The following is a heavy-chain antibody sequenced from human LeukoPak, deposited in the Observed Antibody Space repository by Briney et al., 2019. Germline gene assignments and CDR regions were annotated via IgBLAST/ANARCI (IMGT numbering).Heavy chain of an antibody. CDR2: KNPNSGNT. V-gene: IGHV1-8*01. Sequence: ASVKVSCKASGYTFTSYDINWVRQATGQGLEWMGWKNPNSGNTGYAQKFQGRVTMTRNTSISTAYMELSSLRSEDTAVYYCARVFNEKQLWSQDTYYCYGMDVWGQGTTVTVSS. J-gene: IGHJ6*02. CDR1: GYTFTSYD. CDR3: ARVFNEKQLWSQDTYYCYGMDV. D-gene: IGHD5-18*01.